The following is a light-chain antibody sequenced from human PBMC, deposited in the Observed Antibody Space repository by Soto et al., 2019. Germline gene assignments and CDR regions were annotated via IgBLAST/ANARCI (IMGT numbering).Light chain of an antibody. CDR3: QQRGTSIT. CDR1: QTVNTY. V-gene: IGKV3-11*01. Sequence: IVLTQSPATLSLWPGETAVLSCRASQTVNTYLSWYQQRPGQAPRLLIYDASKRVPGIPARFSGSGSGTDFTLTISSLETEDFAVYYCQQRGTSITFGQGTRLDIE. CDR2: DAS. J-gene: IGKJ5*01.